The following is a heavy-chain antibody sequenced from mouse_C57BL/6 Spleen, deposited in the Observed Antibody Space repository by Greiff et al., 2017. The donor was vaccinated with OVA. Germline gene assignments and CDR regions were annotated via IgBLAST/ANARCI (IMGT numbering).Heavy chain of an antibody. CDR1: GYTFTSYW. J-gene: IGHJ3*01. V-gene: IGHV1-53*01. Sequence: LQQPGTELVKPGASVKLSCKASGYTFTSYWMHWVKQRPGQGLEWIGNINPSNGGTNYNEKFKSKATLTVDKSSSTAYMQLSSLTSEDSAVYYCARASYDYDGRSPCAYWGQGTLVTVSA. CDR2: INPSNGGT. D-gene: IGHD2-4*01. CDR3: ARASYDYDGRSPCAY.